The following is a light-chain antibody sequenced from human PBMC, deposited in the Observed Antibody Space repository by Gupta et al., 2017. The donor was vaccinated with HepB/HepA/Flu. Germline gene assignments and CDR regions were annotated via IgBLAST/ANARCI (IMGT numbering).Light chain of an antibody. CDR3: QYYGSSPLYA. V-gene: IGKV3-20*01. CDR1: QSINSNY. Sequence: IVLTQFQGTLSLSPGEGATLSCKTSQSINSNYFAWYKQKAGHTPRLVIYDTASSATGIPERFSGSGAGTELTLTISRGEQEDFALYYCQYYGSSPLYAFGQGTKLEIK. CDR2: DTA. J-gene: IGKJ2*01.